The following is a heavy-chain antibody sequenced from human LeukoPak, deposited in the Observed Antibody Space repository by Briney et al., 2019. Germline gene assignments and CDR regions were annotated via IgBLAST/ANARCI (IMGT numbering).Heavy chain of an antibody. CDR2: IYYGGST. Sequence: GSLRLSCAASGFTFSDYYMSWIRQPPGKGLEWIGSIYYGGSTYCNPSLKSRVTISVDTSKNQFSLKLSSVTAADTAVYYCARYDPSMITFGGWGQGTLVTVSS. J-gene: IGHJ4*02. CDR1: GFTFSDYY. V-gene: IGHV4-38-2*01. CDR3: ARYDPSMITFGG. D-gene: IGHD3-16*01.